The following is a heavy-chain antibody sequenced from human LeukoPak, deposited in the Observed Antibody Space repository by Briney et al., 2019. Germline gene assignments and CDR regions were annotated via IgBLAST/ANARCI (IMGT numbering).Heavy chain of an antibody. D-gene: IGHD6-13*01. CDR1: GFTFSSYG. V-gene: IGHV3-33*08. J-gene: IGHJ4*02. CDR2: IWYDGSSK. Sequence: GGSLRLSCEASGFTFSSYGMNWVRQAPGKGLEWVAVIWYDGSSKYYGDSVKGRFTISRDNSKNTVSLQMNSLRVEDTAVYYCARLGSSWSFDYWGQGTLVTVSS. CDR3: ARLGSSWSFDY.